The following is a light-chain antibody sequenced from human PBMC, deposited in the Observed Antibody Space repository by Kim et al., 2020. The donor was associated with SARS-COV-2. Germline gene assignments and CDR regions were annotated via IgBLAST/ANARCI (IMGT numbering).Light chain of an antibody. CDR3: AAWDDSLSGVV. V-gene: IGLV1-47*01. CDR2: RNN. Sequence: QSVLTQPPSASGTTGQRVTISCSGSNSNIGNNYVYWYQQVAGTTPKLLIYRNNQWASGVPARFSGSKSGTSASLAISGLRPEDEADYYCAAWDDSLSGVVFGGGTKLTVL. CDR1: NSNIGNNY. J-gene: IGLJ2*01.